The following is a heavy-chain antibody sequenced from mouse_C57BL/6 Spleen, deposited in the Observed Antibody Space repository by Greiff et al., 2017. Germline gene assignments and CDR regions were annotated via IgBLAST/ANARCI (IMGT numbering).Heavy chain of an antibody. J-gene: IGHJ4*01. V-gene: IGHV5-6*02. CDR3: ARRNWDYYAMDY. D-gene: IGHD4-1*01. CDR1: GFTFSSYG. CDR2: ISSGGSYT. Sequence: DVKLVESGGDLVKPGGSLKLSCAASGFTFSSYGMSWVRQTPDKRLEWVATISSGGSYTYYPDSVKGRFTISRDNAKNTLYLQMSSLTSEDTAMYYCARRNWDYYAMDYWGQGTSVTVSS.